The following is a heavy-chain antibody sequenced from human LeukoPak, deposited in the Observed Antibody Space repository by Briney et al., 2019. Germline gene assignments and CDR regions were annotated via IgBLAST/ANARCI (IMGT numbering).Heavy chain of an antibody. Sequence: GASVKVSCKSSVYTFTVYYMHWVRQAPGQGLEWMGCINPNSDDTNYAQKCQGRVTMTRDTSISTAYMELSRLRSDDTAVYYRARGRHLYESSDYYYEGDAFDVWGQGTMVTVSS. CDR3: ARGRHLYESSDYYYEGDAFDV. CDR1: VYTFTVYY. CDR2: INPNSDDT. V-gene: IGHV1-2*02. D-gene: IGHD3-22*01. J-gene: IGHJ3*01.